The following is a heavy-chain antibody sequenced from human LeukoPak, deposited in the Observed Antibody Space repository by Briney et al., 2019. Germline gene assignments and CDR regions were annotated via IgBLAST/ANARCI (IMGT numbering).Heavy chain of an antibody. CDR1: GFTFSSYA. CDR2: ISGSGGST. V-gene: IGHV3-23*01. D-gene: IGHD1-1*01. CDR3: ARGIDDGDNWFDP. Sequence: GGSLRLSCAASGFTFSSYAMSWVRQAPGKGLEWVSAISGSGGSTYYADSVKGRFTISRDNSKNTLYLQMNSLRAEDTALYYCARGIDDGDNWFDPWGQGTLVTVSS. J-gene: IGHJ5*02.